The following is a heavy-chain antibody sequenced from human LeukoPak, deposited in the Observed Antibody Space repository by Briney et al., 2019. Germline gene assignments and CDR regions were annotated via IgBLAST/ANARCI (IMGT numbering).Heavy chain of an antibody. CDR3: ARAWGYDSSGYRFDY. CDR1: GGTFSSYA. D-gene: IGHD3-22*01. J-gene: IGHJ4*02. V-gene: IGHV1-69*05. Sequence: SSVKVSCKASGGTFSSYAISWMRQAPGQGLEWMGRIIPIFGTANYAQKFQGRVTITTDESTSTAYMELSSLRSEDTAVYYCARAWGYDSSGYRFDYWGQGTLVTVSS. CDR2: IIPIFGTA.